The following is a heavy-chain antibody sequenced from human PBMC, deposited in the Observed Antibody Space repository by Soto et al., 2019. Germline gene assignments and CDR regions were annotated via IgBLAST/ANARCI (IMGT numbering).Heavy chain of an antibody. CDR3: AKDTYYHDSSGYYVFDY. D-gene: IGHD3-22*01. CDR1: GFTFSNYI. Sequence: GGSLRLSCAASGFTFSNYIMHWVRQAPGKGLEWVAVVSYDGSNKHYADSVKGRFTISRDNSENMVSLQMNSLRAEDTAVYYCAKDTYYHDSSGYYVFDYWGQGTLVTVSS. J-gene: IGHJ4*02. V-gene: IGHV3-30*18. CDR2: VSYDGSNK.